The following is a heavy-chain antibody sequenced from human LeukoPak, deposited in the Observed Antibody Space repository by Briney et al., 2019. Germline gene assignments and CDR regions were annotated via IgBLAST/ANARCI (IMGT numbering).Heavy chain of an antibody. V-gene: IGHV4-34*01. CDR3: ASNVVVPDNWFDP. Sequence: PSETLSLTCAVYGGSFRGYYWSWIRQPPGKGLEWIGEINHSGSTNYNPSLKSRVTISVDTSKNQFSLKLSSVTAADTAVYYCASNVVVPDNWFDPWGQGTLVTVSS. CDR2: INHSGST. J-gene: IGHJ5*02. CDR1: GGSFRGYY. D-gene: IGHD2-2*01.